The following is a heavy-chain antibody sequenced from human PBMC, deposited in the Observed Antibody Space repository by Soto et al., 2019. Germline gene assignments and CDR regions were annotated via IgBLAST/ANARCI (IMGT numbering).Heavy chain of an antibody. CDR2: IYYSGST. J-gene: IGHJ4*02. D-gene: IGHD3-22*01. V-gene: IGHV4-59*01. Sequence: SETLSLTCTVSGVSISSYHWSWIRQPPGKGLEWIGYIYYSGSTNYNPSLKSRVTISGDTSKNQFSLKLSSVTAADTAVYYCARSRGGYFDYWGQGTLVTVSS. CDR1: GVSISSYH. CDR3: ARSRGGYFDY.